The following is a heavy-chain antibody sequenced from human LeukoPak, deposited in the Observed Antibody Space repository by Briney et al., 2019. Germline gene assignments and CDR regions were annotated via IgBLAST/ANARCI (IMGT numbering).Heavy chain of an antibody. CDR3: AREEAYCGGDCYNLFDY. D-gene: IGHD2-21*02. Sequence: SETLSLTCAVYGGSFSGYYWSWIRQPAGKGLEWIGRIYTSGSTNYNPSLKSRVTISVDTSKNQFSLKLSSVTAADTAVYYCAREEAYCGGDCYNLFDYWGQGTLVTVSS. CDR2: IYTSGST. V-gene: IGHV4-4*07. J-gene: IGHJ4*02. CDR1: GGSFSGYY.